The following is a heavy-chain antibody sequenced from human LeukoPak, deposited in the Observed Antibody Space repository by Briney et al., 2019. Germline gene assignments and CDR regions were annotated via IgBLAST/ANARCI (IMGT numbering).Heavy chain of an antibody. J-gene: IGHJ4*02. CDR3: ARGLGHLAPGGY. V-gene: IGHV4-34*01. CDR1: GGSFNNYY. D-gene: IGHD3-10*01. CDR2: VHHSGST. Sequence: SETLSLTCAVYGGSFNNYYWNWIRQPPGKGLEWIAEVHHSGSTIYNPSLKSRVTILVDSSKNQFSLKLISVTAADTAVYYCARGLGHLAPGGYWGQGTLVTVSS.